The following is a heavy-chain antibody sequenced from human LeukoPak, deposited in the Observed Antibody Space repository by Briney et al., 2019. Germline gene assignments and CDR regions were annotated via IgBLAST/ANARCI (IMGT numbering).Heavy chain of an antibody. J-gene: IGHJ4*02. V-gene: IGHV1-18*01. CDR2: ISTYNGNT. Sequence: ASVKVSCKASGGTFSSYAISWVRQAPGQGLEWMGWISTYNGNTNYEQKLQGRLTMTTDTSTSTAYMELRSLRSDDTAVYYCARFSHRINREKFDYWGQGTLVTVSS. D-gene: IGHD1-26*01. CDR1: GGTFSSYA. CDR3: ARFSHRINREKFDY.